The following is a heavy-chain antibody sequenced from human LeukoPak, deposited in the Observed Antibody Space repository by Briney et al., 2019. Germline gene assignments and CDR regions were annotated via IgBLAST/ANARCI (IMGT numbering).Heavy chain of an antibody. CDR1: GFTFSSYA. Sequence: GGSLRLSCAASGFTFSSYAMSWVRQAPGKGLEWVSAISGSGGSTYYADSVKGRFTISRDNSKNTLYLQMNSLRAEDTAVYYCAKNPGEGYYYDSSGYLSWGQGTLVTVSS. CDR3: AKNPGEGYYYDSSGYLS. J-gene: IGHJ4*02. V-gene: IGHV3-23*01. CDR2: ISGSGGST. D-gene: IGHD3-22*01.